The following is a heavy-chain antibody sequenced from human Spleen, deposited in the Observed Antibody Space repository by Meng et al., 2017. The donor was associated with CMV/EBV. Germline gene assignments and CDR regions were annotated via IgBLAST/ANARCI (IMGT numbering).Heavy chain of an antibody. CDR1: GFTFSNYN. CDR3: ATRGLVEFDY. V-gene: IGHV3-21*01. CDR2: ISDSSSYI. J-gene: IGHJ4*02. D-gene: IGHD3/OR15-3a*01. Sequence: LSCAASGFTFSNYNMNWVRQAPGKGLEWVSSISDSSSYIYYTDSMKGRFTISRDNAKNSLYLQMNSLRAEDTAVYYCATRGLVEFDYWGQGTLVTVSS.